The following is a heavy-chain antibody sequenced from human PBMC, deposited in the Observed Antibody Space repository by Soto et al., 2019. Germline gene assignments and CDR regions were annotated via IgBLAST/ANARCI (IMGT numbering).Heavy chain of an antibody. CDR3: AKDGNWLDVFLDL. Sequence: EVQLLGSGGGLVQPGGSLRLSCVVSGIDFSNYAMTWVRQDPGKGLEWVAISSTSGRSTYHADSVRGRFTISRDNSKNTLYLHMTNLRAEDTAVYYCAKDGNWLDVFLDLWGQGTPVTVSS. J-gene: IGHJ4*02. CDR1: GIDFSNYA. D-gene: IGHD6-19*01. CDR2: SSTSGRST. V-gene: IGHV3-23*01.